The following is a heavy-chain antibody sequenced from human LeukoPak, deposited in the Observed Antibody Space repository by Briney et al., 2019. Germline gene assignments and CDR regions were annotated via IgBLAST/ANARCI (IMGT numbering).Heavy chain of an antibody. CDR1: GFTFSTYS. V-gene: IGHV3-23*01. J-gene: IGHJ4*02. CDR3: ATAGGTYYYGSGSLDY. D-gene: IGHD3-10*01. CDR2: ISGSGGST. Sequence: GSLRLSCAASGFTFSTYSMNWVRQAPGKGLEWVSAISGSGGSTYYADSVKGRLTISRDNSKNTLYLQMNSLRAEDTAVYYCATAGGTYYYGSGSLDYWGQGTLVTVSS.